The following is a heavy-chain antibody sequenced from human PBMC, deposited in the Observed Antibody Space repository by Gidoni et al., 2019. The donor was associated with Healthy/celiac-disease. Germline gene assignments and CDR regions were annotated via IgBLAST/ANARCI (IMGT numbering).Heavy chain of an antibody. CDR2: ISDDGSNK. CDR3: ARSYDYVWGSYRYLDY. V-gene: IGHV3-30-3*01. Sequence: QVQLVESGGGVVQPGRSLRLSCAASGFTFSSSAMHWVRQAPGKGLEWVAVISDDGSNKYYADSVKGRFTISRDNSKNTLYLQMNSLRAEDTAVYYCARSYDYVWGSYRYLDYWGQGTLVTVSS. CDR1: GFTFSSSA. J-gene: IGHJ4*02. D-gene: IGHD3-16*02.